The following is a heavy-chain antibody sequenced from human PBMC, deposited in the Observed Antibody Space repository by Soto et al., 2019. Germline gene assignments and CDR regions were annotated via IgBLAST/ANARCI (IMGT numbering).Heavy chain of an antibody. CDR3: ARAGNCTSTTCFSAWLAP. V-gene: IGHV1-3*04. D-gene: IGHD2-2*01. J-gene: IGHJ5*02. Sequence: GASVKVSCKASGYTFTSYSIHWVRQAPGQRPEWMEWINTDNGKTRDSQKFQDRVTLTRDTSASAAYMELSSLTSEDTAVYYCARAGNCTSTTCFSAWLAPWGQGTLVTVSS. CDR2: INTDNGKT. CDR1: GYTFTSYS.